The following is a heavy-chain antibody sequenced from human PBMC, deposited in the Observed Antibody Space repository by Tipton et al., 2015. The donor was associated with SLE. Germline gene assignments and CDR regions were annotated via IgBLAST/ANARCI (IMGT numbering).Heavy chain of an antibody. V-gene: IGHV3-38*03. CDR1: GFTVSSNE. J-gene: IGHJ4*02. Sequence: SLRLSCAASGFTVSSNEMSWVRQAPGKGLEWVSSISGGSTYYADSRKGRFTISRDNAKNSLYLQMNSLRAEDTAVYYCARGTTVVTYFDYWGQGTLVTVSS. CDR2: ISGGST. CDR3: ARGTTVVTYFDY. D-gene: IGHD4-23*01.